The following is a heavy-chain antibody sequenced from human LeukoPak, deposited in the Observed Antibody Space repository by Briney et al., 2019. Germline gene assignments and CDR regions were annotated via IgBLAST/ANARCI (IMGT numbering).Heavy chain of an antibody. V-gene: IGHV4-39*01. J-gene: IGHJ4*02. D-gene: IGHD2/OR15-2a*01. CDR1: GGSITNKTYY. CDR2: VYYSGVS. Sequence: SETLSLTCSVSGGSITNKTYYCGWIRQTPGKGLEWIGSVYYSGVSYSNPSLKSRVTISVDTSSNLFSMKMRSVTAADTAVYFCARQLSKIIETYFDDWGQGTLVTVSS. CDR3: ARQLSKIIETYFDD.